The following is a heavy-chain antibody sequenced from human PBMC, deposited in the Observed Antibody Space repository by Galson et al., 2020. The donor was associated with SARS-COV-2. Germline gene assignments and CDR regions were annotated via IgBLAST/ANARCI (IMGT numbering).Heavy chain of an antibody. CDR3: SRDFWSRYYLDS. Sequence: SATLSPTCPVSGGSIRSTPSSWSWIRQSPGKDLEWIGYTYYSGNTYYNPSLKSRVTMSVDTSKNQFSLKLTSVTAADTAVYYCSRDFWSRYYLDSWGQGTPVTVSS. CDR2: TYYSGNT. J-gene: IGHJ4*02. V-gene: IGHV4-30-4*01. D-gene: IGHD3-3*01. CDR1: GGSIRSTPSS.